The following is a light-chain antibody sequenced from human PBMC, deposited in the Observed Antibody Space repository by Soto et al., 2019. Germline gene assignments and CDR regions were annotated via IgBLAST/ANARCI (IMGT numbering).Light chain of an antibody. CDR3: CSYAGSSTLYV. J-gene: IGLJ1*01. CDR1: SSDVGSYNL. Sequence: SALTQPASVSGSPGQSITISCTGTSSDVGSYNLVSWYQQHPGKASKLMIYEGSKRPSGVSNRFSGSKSGNTASLTISGLQAEDEADYYCCSYAGSSTLYVFGTGTKVTVL. V-gene: IGLV2-23*01. CDR2: EGS.